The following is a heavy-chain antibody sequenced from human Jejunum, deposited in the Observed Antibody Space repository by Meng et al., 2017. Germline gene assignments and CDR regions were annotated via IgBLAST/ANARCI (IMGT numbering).Heavy chain of an antibody. D-gene: IGHD3-16*01. CDR1: GFTFSSHW. CDR3: ASDRITD. J-gene: IGHJ1*01. Sequence: VQLVESGGGLVQPGGSLRLSWAASGFTFSSHWMHWVRQAPGKGLVWLSRVSTDGTITNYADSVKGRFTNSRDNAKDTVFLEMNSLRVEDTAVYYCASDRITDWGQGTLVTVSS. V-gene: IGHV3-74*01. CDR2: VSTDGTIT.